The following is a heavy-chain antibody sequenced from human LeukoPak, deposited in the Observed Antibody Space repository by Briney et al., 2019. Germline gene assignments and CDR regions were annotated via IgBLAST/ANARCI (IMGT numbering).Heavy chain of an antibody. Sequence: PSETLSLTCTVSGGTISWFYWSWIRQSPGRGLEWIGYIHYSGTIIYNPSLKSRVTISLDTSKNQFSLKLRSVTAADTAVYYCARGLPSDYGAFGVWGRGTVVTVSS. CDR3: ARGLPSDYGAFGV. J-gene: IGHJ3*01. V-gene: IGHV4-59*01. CDR2: IHYSGTI. CDR1: GGTISWFY. D-gene: IGHD4-17*01.